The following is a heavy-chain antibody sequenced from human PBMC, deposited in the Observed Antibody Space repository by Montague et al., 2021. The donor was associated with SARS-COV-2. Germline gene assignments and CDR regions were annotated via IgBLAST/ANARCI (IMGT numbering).Heavy chain of an antibody. Sequence: SLRLSCAASGFNFGVYEMNWVRQTPGKGLKWVSYINGGSSVMYYXXSLMVRFTISRDNAESSLYLQMNSLRAEDTAVYYCAPAVPVADDSWGQGTLVTVSS. CDR3: APAVPVADDS. CDR2: INGGSSVM. D-gene: IGHD2-2*01. J-gene: IGHJ5*02. V-gene: IGHV3-48*03. CDR1: GFNFGVYE.